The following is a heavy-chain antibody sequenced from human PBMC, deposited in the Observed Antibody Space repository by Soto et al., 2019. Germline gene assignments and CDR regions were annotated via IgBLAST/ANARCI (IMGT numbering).Heavy chain of an antibody. D-gene: IGHD1-20*01. V-gene: IGHV1-3*01. CDR2: INAGNGNT. CDR1: GYTFTSYA. Sequence: ASVKVSCKASGYTFTSYATHWVRQAPGQRLEWMGWINAGNGNTKYSQKFQGRVTITRDTSASTAYMELSSLRSEDTAVYYCARAYITGTTPTLDYWGQGTLVTVSS. J-gene: IGHJ4*02. CDR3: ARAYITGTTPTLDY.